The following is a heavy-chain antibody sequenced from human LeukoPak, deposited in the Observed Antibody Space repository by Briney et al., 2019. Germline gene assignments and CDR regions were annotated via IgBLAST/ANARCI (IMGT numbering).Heavy chain of an antibody. CDR2: ISSSSSYI. D-gene: IGHD6-19*01. CDR3: AREAAGTYYYGMDV. CDR1: GFTFSSYS. V-gene: IGHV3-21*01. J-gene: IGHJ6*02. Sequence: PGGSLRLSCAASGFTFSSYSMNWVRQAPGKGLEWVSSISSSSSYIYYADSVKGRFTISRDNAKNSLYLRMNSLRAEDTAVYYCAREAAGTYYYGMDVWGQGTTVTVSS.